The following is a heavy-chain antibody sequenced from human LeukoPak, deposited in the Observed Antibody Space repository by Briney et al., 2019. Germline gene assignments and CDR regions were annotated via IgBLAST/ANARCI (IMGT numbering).Heavy chain of an antibody. V-gene: IGHV4-59*12. D-gene: IGHD5-18*01. CDR1: GGSISSYY. CDR3: ARTVIQRDAFDI. Sequence: PSETLSLTCTVSGGSISSYYWSWIRQPPGKGLEWIGYIYYSGSTNYNPSLKSRVTISVDTSKNQFSLKLSSVTAADTAVYYCARTVIQRDAFDIWGQGTMVTVSS. J-gene: IGHJ3*02. CDR2: IYYSGST.